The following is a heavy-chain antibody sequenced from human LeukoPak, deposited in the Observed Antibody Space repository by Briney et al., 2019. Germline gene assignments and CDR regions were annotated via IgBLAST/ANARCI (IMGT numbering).Heavy chain of an antibody. CDR1: TYISSDFG. V-gene: IGHV1-18*01. CDR2: VSGDNGQT. J-gene: IGHJ6*03. CDR3: ARVYLYTTGWSVAYYYFMDV. Sequence: ASVKVSCKASTYISSDFGIRWVRLAPGGGLEWMGWVSGDNGQTNYGHKFYGRVTMTMETSTNTASMELRGLRSDDTAIYYCARVYLYTTGWSVAYYYFMDVWGKGTTVIVSS. D-gene: IGHD3-16*02.